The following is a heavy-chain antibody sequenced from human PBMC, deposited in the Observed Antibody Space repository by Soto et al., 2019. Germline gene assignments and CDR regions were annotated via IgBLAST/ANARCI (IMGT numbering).Heavy chain of an antibody. J-gene: IGHJ4*02. CDR2: INCGSGNP. D-gene: IGHD6-19*01. CDR1: GYNFTTYV. CDR3: ARRYTSGSTFDF. V-gene: IGHV1-3*01. Sequence: QVQLVQSGAEVKQPGASASVSCKASGYNFTTYVVHWLRQAPGQGPEWMGWINCGSGNPGYSQKFQGRVTFTRDTSARTAYMDLSSLTSGDTAVYDCARRYTSGSTFDFWGRGTLVTVS.